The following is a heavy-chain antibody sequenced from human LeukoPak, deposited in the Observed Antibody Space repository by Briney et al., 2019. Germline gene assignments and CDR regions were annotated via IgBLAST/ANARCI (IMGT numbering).Heavy chain of an antibody. D-gene: IGHD3-3*01. CDR3: ARTYSDFWVGNKHAGHWFDP. CDR2: INPSGGST. V-gene: IGHV1-46*03. CDR1: GYTFTSYY. Sequence: GASVKVSCKASGYTFTSYYMHWVRQAPGQGLEWMGIINPSGGSTSYAQKFQGRVTMTRDTSTSTVYRELSSLRSEDQAGYYCARTYSDFWVGNKHAGHWFDPGGQGTLVTVSS. J-gene: IGHJ5*02.